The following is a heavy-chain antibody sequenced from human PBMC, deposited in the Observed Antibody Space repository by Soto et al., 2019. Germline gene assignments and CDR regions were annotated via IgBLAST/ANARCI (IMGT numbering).Heavy chain of an antibody. J-gene: IGHJ6*03. CDR2: MNPNSGNT. D-gene: IGHD2-8*02. CDR3: ARTLVVYAIPYYYYYMDV. V-gene: IGHV1-8*01. Sequence: QVQLVQSGAEVKKPGASVKVSCKASGYTFTSYDINWVRQATGQGLEWMVWMNPNSGNTGYAQKFQGRVTMTRNTSISTAYMELSSLRSEDTAVYYCARTLVVYAIPYYYYYMDVWGKGTTVTVSS. CDR1: GYTFTSYD.